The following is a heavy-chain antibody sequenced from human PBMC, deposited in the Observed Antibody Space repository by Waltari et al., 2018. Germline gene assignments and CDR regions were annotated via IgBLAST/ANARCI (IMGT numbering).Heavy chain of an antibody. J-gene: IGHJ4*02. V-gene: IGHV4-34*01. CDR1: GGSFRGYY. CDR2: IFPSGST. CDR3: ARGSDAYKGGNS. D-gene: IGHD3-16*01. Sequence: QVQLQQWGAGLLKPSETLSLTCAVYGGSFRGYYRSWVRQSPGKGMEWIGEIFPSGSTNYNPSLKSRVTISLDTSKNQLSLRLSSVTAADTAVYYCARGSDAYKGGNSWGQGTLVTVSS.